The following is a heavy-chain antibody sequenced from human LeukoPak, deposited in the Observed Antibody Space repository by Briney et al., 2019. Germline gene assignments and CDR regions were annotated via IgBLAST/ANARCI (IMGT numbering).Heavy chain of an antibody. CDR3: AESSGWSIFDY. J-gene: IGHJ4*02. CDR1: GFTFSSYG. D-gene: IGHD6-19*01. V-gene: IGHV3-30*03. CDR2: ISYDGSNK. Sequence: GGSLRLSCAAPGFTFSSYGMHWVRQAPGKGLEWVAVISYDGSNKYYADSVKGRFTISRDNSKNTLYLQMISLRAEDTAVYYCAESSGWSIFDYWGQGTLVTVSS.